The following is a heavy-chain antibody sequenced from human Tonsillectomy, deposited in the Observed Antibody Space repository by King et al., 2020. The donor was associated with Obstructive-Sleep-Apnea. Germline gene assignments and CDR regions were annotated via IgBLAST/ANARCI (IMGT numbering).Heavy chain of an antibody. CDR2: ISYDGSNK. Sequence: GGGGVQPGRSLRLSCAASGFTFSTYAMHWVRQAPGKGLEWVAFISYDGSNKYYADSVKGRFTISRDNSKNTLHLQMNSLGTEDTAVYYCAREESGDTASYWGQGTLVTVSS. V-gene: IGHV3-30*04. CDR3: AREESGDTASY. CDR1: GFTFSTYA. D-gene: IGHD5-18*01. J-gene: IGHJ4*02.